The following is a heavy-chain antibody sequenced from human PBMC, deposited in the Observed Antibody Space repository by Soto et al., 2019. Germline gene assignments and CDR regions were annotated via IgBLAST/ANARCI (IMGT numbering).Heavy chain of an antibody. CDR3: ARSYFGPDY. V-gene: IGHV4-4*02. Sequence: QVQLQESGPGLVKPSGTLSLTCTVSGGSISSSNWWNWVRQPPGKGLEWIGEIYHGGSTNYNPSRTSRVTITVDKSKNQFSLKLTSVTAADTAVYYCARSYFGPDYWGQGALVTVSS. D-gene: IGHD3-10*01. J-gene: IGHJ4*02. CDR2: IYHGGST. CDR1: GGSISSSNW.